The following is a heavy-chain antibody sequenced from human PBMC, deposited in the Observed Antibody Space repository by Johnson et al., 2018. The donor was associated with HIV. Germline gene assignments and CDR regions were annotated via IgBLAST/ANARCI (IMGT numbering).Heavy chain of an antibody. CDR3: ARGNYDFWSGYYRVTNAFDI. CDR2: ISSSSSPI. Sequence: VHLVESGGGLVQPGGSLRLSCAASGFTFSSYSMNWVRQAPGRGLEWVSYISSSSSPIYYADSVKGRFTISRDNAKNSLYLQMNSLRAEDTAVYYCARGNYDFWSGYYRVTNAFDIWGQGTMVTVSS. V-gene: IGHV3-48*01. J-gene: IGHJ3*02. CDR1: GFTFSSYS. D-gene: IGHD3-3*01.